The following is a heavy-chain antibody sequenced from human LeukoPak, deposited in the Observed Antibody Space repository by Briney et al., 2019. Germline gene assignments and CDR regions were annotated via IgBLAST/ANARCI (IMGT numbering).Heavy chain of an antibody. CDR3: ARDEAIAATTRAFDI. V-gene: IGHV1-18*01. J-gene: IGHJ3*02. CDR1: GYTFTSYG. Sequence: GASVTVSCKASGYTFTSYGISWVRQAPGQGLEWMGWISAYNGNTNYAQKLQGRVTMTTDTSTSTAYMELRSLRSDDTAVYYCARDEAIAATTRAFDIWGQGTMVTVSS. CDR2: ISAYNGNT. D-gene: IGHD6-13*01.